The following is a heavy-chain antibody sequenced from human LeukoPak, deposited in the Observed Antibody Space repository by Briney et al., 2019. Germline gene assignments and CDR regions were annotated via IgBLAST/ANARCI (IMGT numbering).Heavy chain of an antibody. Sequence: SETLSLTPTVPGGSIISGGYYPSWTRQHPGKGLGSIGYIYYSGCTYYHPSLKSRVTIALDTSKNQFCLKLSSVPDADTAVYYCARDRVTGTGDYYYYYIGVWGKGTTGNGFS. CDR3: ARDRVTGTGDYYYYYIGV. D-gene: IGHD1-7*01. CDR2: IYYSGCT. CDR1: GGSIISGGYY. J-gene: IGHJ6*03. V-gene: IGHV4-31*03.